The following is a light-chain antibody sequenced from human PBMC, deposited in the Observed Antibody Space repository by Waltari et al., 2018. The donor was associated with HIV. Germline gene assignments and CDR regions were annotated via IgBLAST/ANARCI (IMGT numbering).Light chain of an antibody. V-gene: IGKV2-28*01. CDR2: LGS. CDR1: PSLLHSNGYNY. Sequence: DIVMTQSPLSLPVTPGDPASISCRSSPSLLHSNGYNYLDWYLQKPGQSPQLLIYLGSNRASGVPDRFSGSGSGTDFTLKISRVEAEDVGVYYCMQALQTPRAFGQGTKVEIK. J-gene: IGKJ1*01. CDR3: MQALQTPRA.